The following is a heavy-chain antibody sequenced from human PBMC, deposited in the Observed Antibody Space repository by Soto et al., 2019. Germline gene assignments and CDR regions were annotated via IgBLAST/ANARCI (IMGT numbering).Heavy chain of an antibody. CDR2: INPNSGGT. Sequence: ASVKVSCKASGYTFTGYYMHWVRQAPGQGLEWMGWINPNSGGTNYAQEFQGWVTMTRDTSISTAYMELSRLRSDDTAVYYCARAIPYYYDSSGHDAFDIWGQGTMVTVSS. CDR3: ARAIPYYYDSSGHDAFDI. V-gene: IGHV1-2*04. D-gene: IGHD3-22*01. J-gene: IGHJ3*02. CDR1: GYTFTGYY.